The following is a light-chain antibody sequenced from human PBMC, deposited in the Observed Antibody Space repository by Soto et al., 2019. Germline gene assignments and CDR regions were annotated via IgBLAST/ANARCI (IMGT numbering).Light chain of an antibody. J-gene: IGLJ1*01. V-gene: IGLV2-14*01. CDR3: SSYASSSSYV. Sequence: QAVVTQPASVSGSPGQSMTISCTGTSSDVGGYNHVSWYQIHPGKAPKLIIYEVTSRPSGVSYRFSGSKSGNSASLTISGLQAEDEADYYCSSYASSSSYVFGGGTKVTVL. CDR2: EVT. CDR1: SSDVGGYNH.